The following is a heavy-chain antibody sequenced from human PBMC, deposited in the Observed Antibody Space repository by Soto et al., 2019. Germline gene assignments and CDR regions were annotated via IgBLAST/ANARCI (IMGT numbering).Heavy chain of an antibody. D-gene: IGHD2-8*01. CDR2: ISAYNGNT. CDR1: GYTFTSYG. CDR3: ARDGAVLMVYAPNWFDP. J-gene: IGHJ5*02. V-gene: IGHV1-18*04. Sequence: QVQLVQSGAEVKKPGASVKVSCKASGYTFTSYGISWVRQAPGQGLEWMGWISAYNGNTNYAQKLQGRVTMTTDTSTSTAYMELRSLRSDDTAVYFCARDGAVLMVYAPNWFDPWGQGTLVTVSS.